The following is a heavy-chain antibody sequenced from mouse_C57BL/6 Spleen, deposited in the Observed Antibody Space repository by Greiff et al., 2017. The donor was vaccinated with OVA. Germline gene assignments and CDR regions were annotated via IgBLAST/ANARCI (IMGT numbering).Heavy chain of an antibody. CDR3: ARNSPFAY. CDR1: GFTFSDYG. V-gene: IGHV5-17*01. CDR2: ISSGSSTI. Sequence: EVKVVESGGGLVKPGGSLKLSCAASGFTFSDYGMRWVRQAPEKGLEWVAYISSGSSTIYYADTVKGRFTISRDNAKNTLFLQMTSLRSEDTAMYYCARNSPFAYWGQGTLVTVSA. J-gene: IGHJ3*01.